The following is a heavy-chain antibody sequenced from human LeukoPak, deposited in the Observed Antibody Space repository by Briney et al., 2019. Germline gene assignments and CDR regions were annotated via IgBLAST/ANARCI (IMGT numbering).Heavy chain of an antibody. J-gene: IGHJ5*02. CDR1: GGSISSGGYY. D-gene: IGHD2-2*01. CDR2: IYYSGST. V-gene: IGHV4-31*03. CDR3: ARASRIVVVPAAILNWFDP. Sequence: PSETLSLTCTVSGGSISSGGYYWSWIRQHPGKGLEWIGYIYYSGSTYYNPSLKSRVSLSVDTSKNQFSLKLSSVTAADTAVYYCARASRIVVVPAAILNWFDPWGQGTLVTVSS.